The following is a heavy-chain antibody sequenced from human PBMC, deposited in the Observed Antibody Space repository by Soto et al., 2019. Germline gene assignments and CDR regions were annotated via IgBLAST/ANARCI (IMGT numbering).Heavy chain of an antibody. Sequence: AGSLRLSCAASGFTFSTYWMTWVRQAPGKGLEWVANIIKDGSEKSYVDSVKGRFTISRDNAKNSLYLEMNRLRVEDTAVYYCARDWGGLGYWGQGTLVTVSS. J-gene: IGHJ4*02. CDR3: ARDWGGLGY. CDR2: IIKDGSEK. D-gene: IGHD3-16*01. V-gene: IGHV3-7*03. CDR1: GFTFSTYW.